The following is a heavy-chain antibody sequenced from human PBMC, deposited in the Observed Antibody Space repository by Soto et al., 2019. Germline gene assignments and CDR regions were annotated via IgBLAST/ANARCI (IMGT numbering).Heavy chain of an antibody. CDR2: ISSSSSTI. Sequence: GGSLRLSCAASGFTFSSYSMNWVRQAPGKGLEWVSYISSSSSTIYYADSVKGRFTISRDNAKNSLYLQMNSLRAEDTAVYYCARALDIVVVVAATQVGYWGQGTLVTVSS. CDR3: ARALDIVVVVAATQVGY. V-gene: IGHV3-48*01. J-gene: IGHJ4*02. CDR1: GFTFSSYS. D-gene: IGHD2-15*01.